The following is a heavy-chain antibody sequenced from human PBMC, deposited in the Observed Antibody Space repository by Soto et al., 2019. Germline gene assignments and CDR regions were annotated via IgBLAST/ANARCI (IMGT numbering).Heavy chain of an antibody. CDR2: IIPLLGLT. V-gene: IGHV1-69*02. Sequence: HVQLLQSGAEVKMPGSSVKVSCHASGDTFSTHTITWVRQAPGQGLEWVGRIIPLLGLTDYAQKFQGRVAITADKSSSTTYLALSRLTSDATAPSDCARALHCRVTTCFGDPDVGCTGTAVIVTS. D-gene: IGHD2-21*01. CDR1: GDTFSTHT. CDR3: ARALHCRVTTCFGDPDV. J-gene: IGHJ6*03.